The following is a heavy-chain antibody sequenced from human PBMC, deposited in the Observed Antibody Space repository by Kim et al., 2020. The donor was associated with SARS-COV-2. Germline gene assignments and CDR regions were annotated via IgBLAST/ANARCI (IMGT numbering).Heavy chain of an antibody. CDR1: GGSFSGYY. D-gene: IGHD2-21*01. V-gene: IGHV4-34*01. CDR2: INHSGST. J-gene: IGHJ4*02. Sequence: LETLSLTCAVYGGSFSGYYWSWIRQPPGKGLEWIGEINHSGSTNYNPSLKSRVTISVDTSKNQFSLKLSSVTAADTAVYYCARGRLGQFHYWGQGTLVTVSS. CDR3: ARGRLGQFHY.